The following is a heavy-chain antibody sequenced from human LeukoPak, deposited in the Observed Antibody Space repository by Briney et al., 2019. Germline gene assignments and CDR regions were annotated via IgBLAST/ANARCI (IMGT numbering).Heavy chain of an antibody. CDR2: ISGSGGST. V-gene: IGHV3-23*01. CDR3: ARGTSTGWELLGAFDI. J-gene: IGHJ3*02. Sequence: PGGSLRLSCAASGFTFSSYGMSWVRQAPGKGLEWVSAISGSGGSTYYADSVKGRFTISRDNARNSLYLQMNSLRAEDTAVYYCARGTSTGWELLGAFDIWGQGTMVTVSS. D-gene: IGHD1-26*01. CDR1: GFTFSSYG.